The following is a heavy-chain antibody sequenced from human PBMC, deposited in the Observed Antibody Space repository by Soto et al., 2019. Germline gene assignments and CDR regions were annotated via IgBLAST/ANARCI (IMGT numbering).Heavy chain of an antibody. D-gene: IGHD6-6*01. V-gene: IGHV2-5*02. CDR3: ARSKYSISSFDY. Sequence: SGPTLVNPTQTLTLTCTFSGFSLSTDDVGVGWIRQPPGRALDWLAVIYWDDDKRYSPSLKSRLTITKDTSKNQVLLTMTNMDPVDTATYFCARSKYSISSFDYWGQGALVTVSS. CDR2: IYWDDDK. J-gene: IGHJ4*02. CDR1: GFSLSTDDVG.